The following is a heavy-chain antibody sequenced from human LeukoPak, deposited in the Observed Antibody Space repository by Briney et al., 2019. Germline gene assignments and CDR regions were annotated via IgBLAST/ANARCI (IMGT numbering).Heavy chain of an antibody. J-gene: IGHJ4*02. CDR2: INHSGST. CDR1: GGSFSGYY. Sequence: SETLSLTCAVYGGSFSGYYWSWIRQPPGKGLEWIGEINHSGSTNYNPYLKSRVTISVGTSKNQFSLKLSSVTAADTAVYYCASQWLVRWGQGTLVTVSS. V-gene: IGHV4-34*01. D-gene: IGHD6-19*01. CDR3: ASQWLVR.